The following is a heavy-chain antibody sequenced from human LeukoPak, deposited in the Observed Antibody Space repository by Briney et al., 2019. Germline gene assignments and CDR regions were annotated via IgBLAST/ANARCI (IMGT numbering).Heavy chain of an antibody. Sequence: SETLSLTCAVYGGSFSGYYWSWIRQPPGKGLEWIGEINHSGSTNYNPSLKSRVTISVDTSKNQFSLKLSSVTAADTAVYYCARGRRPRGRTYYYDNSGYYYDYWGQGTLVTVSS. CDR2: INHSGST. J-gene: IGHJ4*02. D-gene: IGHD3-22*01. V-gene: IGHV4-34*01. CDR3: ARGRRPRGRTYYYDNSGYYYDY. CDR1: GGSFSGYY.